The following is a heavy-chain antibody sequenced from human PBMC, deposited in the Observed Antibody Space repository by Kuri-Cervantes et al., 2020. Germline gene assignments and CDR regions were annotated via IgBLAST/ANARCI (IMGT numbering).Heavy chain of an antibody. D-gene: IGHD3-9*01. Sequence: SLKISCAASGFTFDDYAMHWVRQAPGKGLEWVSGISWNSGSIGYADSVKGRFTISRDNSKNTLYLQMNSLRAEDTAVYYCARDSEYFDWLLPAGYYYGMDVWGQGTTVTVSS. J-gene: IGHJ6*02. CDR2: ISWNSGSI. CDR1: GFTFDDYA. V-gene: IGHV3-9*01. CDR3: ARDSEYFDWLLPAGYYYGMDV.